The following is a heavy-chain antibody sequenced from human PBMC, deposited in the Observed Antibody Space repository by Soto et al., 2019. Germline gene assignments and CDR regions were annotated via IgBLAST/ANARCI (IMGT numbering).Heavy chain of an antibody. Sequence: SETLSLTCTVSGGSISSSSYYWGWIRQPPGKGLEWIGSIYYSGSTYYNPSLKSRVTISVDTSKNQFSLKLSSVTAADTAVYYCARHSASMDKYCSSTSCYAYGSRGVYNWFDPWGQGTLVTVSS. CDR3: ARHSASMDKYCSSTSCYAYGSRGVYNWFDP. CDR1: GGSISSSSYY. CDR2: IYYSGST. J-gene: IGHJ5*02. V-gene: IGHV4-39*01. D-gene: IGHD2-2*01.